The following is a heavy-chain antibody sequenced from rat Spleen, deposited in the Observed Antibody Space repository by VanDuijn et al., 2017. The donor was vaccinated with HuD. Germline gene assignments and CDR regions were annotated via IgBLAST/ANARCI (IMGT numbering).Heavy chain of an antibody. CDR2: ISSDVGRT. V-gene: IGHV5-7*01. CDR1: GFTFSDYN. Sequence: EVQLVESGGGLVQPGRSLKLSCAASGFTFSDYNMAWVRQAPKKGLEWVATISSDVGRTYYRDSVKGRFTISRDNAKSALSLKMDSLRSEDTATYYCARQGYGNYRSGFAYWGQGTLVTVSS. D-gene: IGHD1-11*01. CDR3: ARQGYGNYRSGFAY. J-gene: IGHJ3*01.